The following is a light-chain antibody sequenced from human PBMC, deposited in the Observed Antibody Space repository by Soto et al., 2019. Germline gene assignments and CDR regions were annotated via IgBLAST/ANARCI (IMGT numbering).Light chain of an antibody. CDR3: QQYANSPFT. J-gene: IGKJ2*01. CDR2: EAS. Sequence: FVLTQSPGTLSLSPGERATLSCRASQSVRGNYVAWYQQKPGQAPRVLIFEASKRATGTPDRFSGSGSGTDFTLSIGRLEPEDFAVYYCQQYANSPFTFGQGTKVEI. V-gene: IGKV3-20*01. CDR1: QSVRGNY.